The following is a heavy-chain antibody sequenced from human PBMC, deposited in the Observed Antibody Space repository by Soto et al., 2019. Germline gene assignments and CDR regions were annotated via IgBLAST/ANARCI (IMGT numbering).Heavy chain of an antibody. CDR3: GRSNYYGSLDY. J-gene: IGHJ4*02. CDR2: IYYSGST. CDR1: GGSISSYY. V-gene: IGHV4-59*01. D-gene: IGHD3-10*01. Sequence: SETLSLTCTVSGGSISSYYWSWIRQPPGKGLEWIGYIYYSGSTNYNPSLKSRVTISVDTSKNQFSLKLSSVTAADTAVYYCGRSNYYGSLDYWGQGTLVTVS.